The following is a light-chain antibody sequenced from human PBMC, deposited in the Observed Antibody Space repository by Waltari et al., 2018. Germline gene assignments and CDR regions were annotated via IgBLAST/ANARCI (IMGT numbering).Light chain of an antibody. CDR3: QSYDSSLSAV. CDR1: SSNIGAGYD. V-gene: IGLV1-40*01. Sequence: QSVLTQPPSVSGAPGQRVTISCTGSSSNIGAGYDVHWYQQLPGAAPKLLIYAYSKRPAGVPDRFYGSGSGTSASLAITGLQAEDEADYYCQSYDSSLSAVFGGGTKLTVL. J-gene: IGLJ3*02. CDR2: AYS.